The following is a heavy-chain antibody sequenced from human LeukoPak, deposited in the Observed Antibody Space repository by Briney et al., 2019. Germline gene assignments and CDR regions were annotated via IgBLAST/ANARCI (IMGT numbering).Heavy chain of an antibody. V-gene: IGHV4-59*01. Sequence: SETLSLTCTVSGGSISSYYWSWIRQPPGKGLEWIGYIYYSGSTNYNPSLKSRVTISVDTSKNQFSLKLSSVTAADTAVYYCARAKAVAGPLGGISDYWGQGTLVTVSS. CDR1: GGSISSYY. CDR2: IYYSGST. D-gene: IGHD6-19*01. J-gene: IGHJ4*02. CDR3: ARAKAVAGPLGGISDY.